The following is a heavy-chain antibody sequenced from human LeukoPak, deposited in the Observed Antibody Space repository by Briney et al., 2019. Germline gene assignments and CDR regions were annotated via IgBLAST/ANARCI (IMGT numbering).Heavy chain of an antibody. V-gene: IGHV3-23*01. CDR3: AKDRPDFWSGYYTGVSDY. CDR1: GFTFSNYA. CDR2: ISGSGIST. D-gene: IGHD3-3*01. Sequence: GGSLRLSCAASGFTFSNYAMTWVRQAPGKGLEWVSAISGSGISTYYADSVKGRFTISRDNSKNTLYLQMNSLRAEDTAVYYCAKDRPDFWSGYYTGVSDYWGQGTLVTVSS. J-gene: IGHJ4*02.